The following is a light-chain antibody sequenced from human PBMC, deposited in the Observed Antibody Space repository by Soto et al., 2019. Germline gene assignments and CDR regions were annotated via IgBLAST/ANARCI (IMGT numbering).Light chain of an antibody. CDR2: DAS. CDR3: QQRRNWPRA. V-gene: IGKV3D-20*02. J-gene: IGKJ1*01. Sequence: EIVLTQSPGTLSLSPGERATLSCRASQGVSSSYLAWYQQKPGQAPRLLIYDASNRATGIPARFSGSGSGTDCTLTISSREPEDFAVYYCQQRRNWPRAFGQGTKVDIK. CDR1: QGVSSSY.